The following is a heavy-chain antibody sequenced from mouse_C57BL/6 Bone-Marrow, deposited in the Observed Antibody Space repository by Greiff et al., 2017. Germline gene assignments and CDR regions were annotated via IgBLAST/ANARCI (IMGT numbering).Heavy chain of an antibody. V-gene: IGHV1-55*01. CDR2: IYPGSGST. CDR3: AREGDDYYGSSCQFAY. Sequence: QVQLQQSGAELVKPGASVKMSCKASGYTFTSYWITWVKQRPGQGLEWIGDIYPGSGSTNYNEKFKSKATLTVDTSSSTAYMQLSSLTSEDSAVYYCAREGDDYYGSSCQFAYWGQGTLGTVSA. J-gene: IGHJ3*01. CDR1: GYTFTSYW. D-gene: IGHD1-1*01.